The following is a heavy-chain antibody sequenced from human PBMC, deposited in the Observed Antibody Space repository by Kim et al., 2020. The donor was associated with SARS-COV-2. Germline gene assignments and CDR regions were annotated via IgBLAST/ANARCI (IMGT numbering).Heavy chain of an antibody. V-gene: IGHV4-59*09. D-gene: IGHD3-22*01. CDR3: ARGIVVALGDAFDI. J-gene: IGHJ3*02. Sequence: NPPLKSRGTISVDTSKNQFSLKLSSVTAADTAVYYCARGIVVALGDAFDIWGQGTMVTVSS.